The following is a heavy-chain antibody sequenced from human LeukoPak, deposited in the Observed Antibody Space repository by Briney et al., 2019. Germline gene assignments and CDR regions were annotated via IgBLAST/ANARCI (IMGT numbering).Heavy chain of an antibody. D-gene: IGHD3-10*01. CDR3: ARGWSYYYGSGSYHYFDY. J-gene: IGHJ4*02. CDR2: INHSGST. CDR1: GGSFSGYY. V-gene: IGHV4-34*01. Sequence: SETLSLTCAVYGGSFSGYYWSWIRQPPGKGLEWIGEINHSGSTNYNPSLKSRVTISVDTSKNQFSLKLSSVTAADTAVYYCARGWSYYYGSGSYHYFDYWGQGTLVTVSS.